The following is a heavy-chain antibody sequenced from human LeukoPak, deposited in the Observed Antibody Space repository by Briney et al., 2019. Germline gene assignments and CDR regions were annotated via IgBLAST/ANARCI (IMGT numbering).Heavy chain of an antibody. D-gene: IGHD6-19*01. V-gene: IGHV3-30*02. CDR2: IRYDGTNK. Sequence: GGSLRLSCAASEFTFSNYGMHWVRQAPGKGLEWVAFIRYDGTNKYYADSVKGRFTISRDNSKNTLYLKMNSLRGEDTAVYYCARHSSSGWYPDYYYYYMDVWGKGTTVTISS. J-gene: IGHJ6*03. CDR1: EFTFSNYG. CDR3: ARHSSSGWYPDYYYYYMDV.